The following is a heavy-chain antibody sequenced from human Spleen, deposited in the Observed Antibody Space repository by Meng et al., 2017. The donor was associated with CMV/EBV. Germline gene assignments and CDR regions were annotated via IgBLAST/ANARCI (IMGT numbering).Heavy chain of an antibody. D-gene: IGHD3-10*01. CDR2: TYYRSKWYD. V-gene: IGHV6-1*01. CDR3: ARENYFRSGTYYTLGAFDY. CDR1: GDSVSSNSAA. Sequence: SQTLSLTCAISGDSVSSNSAAWNWIRQSPSRGLEWLGRTYYRSKWYDDYAMAVKSRITINPDTSKNQFSLQLNSVTPEDTAVYYCARENYFRSGTYYTLGAFDYWGQGTLVTVSS. J-gene: IGHJ4*01.